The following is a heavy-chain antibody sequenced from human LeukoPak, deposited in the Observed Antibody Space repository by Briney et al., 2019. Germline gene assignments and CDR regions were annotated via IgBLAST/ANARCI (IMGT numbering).Heavy chain of an antibody. CDR1: GFTFSNTW. V-gene: IGHV3-15*01. D-gene: IGHD3-3*01. CDR3: VKIVGFWSGYCDY. Sequence: GGSLRLSCAASGFTFSNTWMSWVRQAPGKGLEWVGRIKSKTDGGTTDYAAPVKGRFTISRDDSKNTLYLQMNSLRAEDTAVYYCVKIVGFWSGYCDYWGREPWSPSPQ. J-gene: IGHJ4*02. CDR2: IKSKTDGGTT.